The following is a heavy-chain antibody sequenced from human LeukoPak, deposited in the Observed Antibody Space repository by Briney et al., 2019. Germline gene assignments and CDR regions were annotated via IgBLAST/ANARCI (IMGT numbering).Heavy chain of an antibody. D-gene: IGHD3-22*01. Sequence: SETLSLTCTVPGGSISSSSYYWGWIRQPPGKGLEWIGSIYYSGSTYYNPSLKSRVTISVDTSKNQFSLKLSSVTAADTAVYYCASPQLRDYYDSSGFDYWGQGTLVTVSS. CDR3: ASPQLRDYYDSSGFDY. CDR2: IYYSGST. CDR1: GGSISSSSYY. J-gene: IGHJ4*02. V-gene: IGHV4-39*01.